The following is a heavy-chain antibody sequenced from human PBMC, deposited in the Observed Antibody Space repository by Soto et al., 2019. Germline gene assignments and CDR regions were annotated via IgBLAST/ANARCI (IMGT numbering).Heavy chain of an antibody. Sequence: EVQLLESGGGLVQPGGSLRLSCAASGFTFSSYAMSWVCQAPGKGLEWVSAISGSGGSTYYADSVKGRFTISRDNSKNTLYLQMNSLRAEDTAVYYCARGSGSSHLYYFDYWGQGTLVTVSS. CDR2: ISGSGGST. CDR1: GFTFSSYA. V-gene: IGHV3-23*01. D-gene: IGHD1-26*01. CDR3: ARGSGSSHLYYFDY. J-gene: IGHJ4*02.